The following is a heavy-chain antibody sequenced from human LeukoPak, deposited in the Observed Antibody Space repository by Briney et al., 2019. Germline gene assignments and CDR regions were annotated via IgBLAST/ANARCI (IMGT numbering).Heavy chain of an antibody. CDR3: ARVRQLVGIYYYYYYMDV. J-gene: IGHJ6*03. CDR1: GGSFSGYY. D-gene: IGHD6-6*01. CDR2: INHSGST. Sequence: SETLSLTCAVYGGSFSGYYCSWIRQPPGKGLEWIGEINHSGSTNYNPSLKSRVTISVGTSKNQFSLKLSSVTAADTAVYYCARVRQLVGIYYYYYYMDVWGKGTTVTVSS. V-gene: IGHV4-34*01.